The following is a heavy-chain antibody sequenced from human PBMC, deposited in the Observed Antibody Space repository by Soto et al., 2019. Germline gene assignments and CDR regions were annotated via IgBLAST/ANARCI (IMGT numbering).Heavy chain of an antibody. Sequence: QVQLVQSGAEVKKPGSSVKVSCKASGGTFSSYTITWVRQAPGQGLEWLGRIIPIFGVTNYAQKFQDRVTITADRSTTTAYMELSRLRSEDTAVYYCARDWESTTQTWGFGDSWGQGTLVTVSS. CDR3: ARDWESTTQTWGFGDS. D-gene: IGHD1-1*01. J-gene: IGHJ4*02. CDR1: GGTFSSYT. V-gene: IGHV1-69*08. CDR2: IIPIFGVT.